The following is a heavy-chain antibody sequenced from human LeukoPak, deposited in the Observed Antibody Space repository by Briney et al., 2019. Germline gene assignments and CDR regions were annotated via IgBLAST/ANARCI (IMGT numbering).Heavy chain of an antibody. Sequence: RASVKVSCKASGYTFTGYYMHWVRQAPGQGLEWMGWINPNSGGTNYAQKFQGRVTMTRDTSISTACMELSRLRSDDTAVYYCARTPLYCSSTSCYYSSFDPWGQGTLVTVSS. J-gene: IGHJ5*02. CDR1: GYTFTGYY. D-gene: IGHD2-2*01. V-gene: IGHV1-2*02. CDR3: ARTPLYCSSTSCYYSSFDP. CDR2: INPNSGGT.